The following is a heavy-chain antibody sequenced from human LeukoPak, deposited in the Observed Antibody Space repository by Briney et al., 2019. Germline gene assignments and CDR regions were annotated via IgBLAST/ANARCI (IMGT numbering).Heavy chain of an antibody. CDR1: GGSISSYY. CDR3: ARAIRGYSYGDFDY. Sequence: SETLSLTCTVSGGSISSYYWSWIRQPAGKGLEWIGSIYYSGSTYYNPSLKSRVTISVDTSKNQFSLKLSSVTAADTAVYYCARAIRGYSYGDFDYWGQGTLVTVSS. CDR2: IYYSGST. J-gene: IGHJ4*02. V-gene: IGHV4-4*07. D-gene: IGHD5-18*01.